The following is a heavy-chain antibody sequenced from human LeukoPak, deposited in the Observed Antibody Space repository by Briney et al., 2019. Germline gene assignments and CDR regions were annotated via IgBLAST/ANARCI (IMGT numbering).Heavy chain of an antibody. V-gene: IGHV1-46*01. CDR3: ASGRLRDAFDI. Sequence: ASVKVSCKASGYTFTSYYMHWVRQAPGQGLEWMGVINPSGGSTSYAQKFQGRVTMTRDTSTSTVYMELSSLRSKDTAVYYCASGRLRDAFDIWGQGTMVTVSS. D-gene: IGHD4-17*01. CDR1: GYTFTSYY. CDR2: INPSGGST. J-gene: IGHJ3*02.